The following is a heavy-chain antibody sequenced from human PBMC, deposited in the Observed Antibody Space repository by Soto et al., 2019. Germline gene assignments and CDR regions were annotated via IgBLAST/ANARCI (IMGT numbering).Heavy chain of an antibody. D-gene: IGHD3-10*01. Sequence: QVQLVQSGAEVKKPGASVKVSCKASGYTFTSYAMHWLRQAPGQRLEWMGWINAGNGNTKYSQKFQGRVTITRDTSASTAYMELSSLRSEDTAVYYCAVITMVRGVIVNAFDYWGQGTLVTVSS. CDR1: GYTFTSYA. V-gene: IGHV1-3*01. J-gene: IGHJ4*02. CDR3: AVITMVRGVIVNAFDY. CDR2: INAGNGNT.